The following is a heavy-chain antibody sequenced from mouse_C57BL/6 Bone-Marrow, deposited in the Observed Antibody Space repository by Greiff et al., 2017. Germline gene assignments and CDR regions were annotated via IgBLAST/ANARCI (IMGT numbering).Heavy chain of an antibody. J-gene: IGHJ3*01. Sequence: VQLQQSGAELVKPGASVKLSCKASGYTFTEYTIHWVKQRSGQGLEWIGWFYPGSGSIKYNEKFKDKATLTADKSSSTVYMELSRLTSEDSAVXFCARHEDPLIYYDYDRFAVWGTGTLVTVSA. CDR3: ARHEDPLIYYDYDRFAV. D-gene: IGHD2-4*01. CDR2: FYPGSGSI. V-gene: IGHV1-62-2*01. CDR1: GYTFTEYT.